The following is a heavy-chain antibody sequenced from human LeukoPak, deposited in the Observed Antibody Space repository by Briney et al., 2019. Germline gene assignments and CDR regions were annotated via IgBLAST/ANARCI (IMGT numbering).Heavy chain of an antibody. Sequence: LPGGSLRLSCAASGFTFSSYAMSWVRQAPGKGLEWVSAISGSGGSTYYADSVKGRFTISRDNAKNSLYLQMNSLRAEDTAVYYCARDGRGDWAYYYYGMDVWGQGTTVTVSS. CDR3: ARDGRGDWAYYYYGMDV. CDR1: GFTFSSYA. V-gene: IGHV3-23*01. J-gene: IGHJ6*02. D-gene: IGHD1-14*01. CDR2: ISGSGGST.